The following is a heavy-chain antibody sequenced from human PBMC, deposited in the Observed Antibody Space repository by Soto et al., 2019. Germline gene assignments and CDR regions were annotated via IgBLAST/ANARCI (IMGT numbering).Heavy chain of an antibody. Sequence: QVQLQESGPGLVKPSETLSLTCAVSGGAISNNKWWSWVRQPPGKGLEWIGDIYHSGITNYNASLKSRVTMSVDKSKNQFSLNLTSVTAADTAVYYCTRLDYDWFDPWGQGTLVTVSS. CDR1: GGAISNNKW. V-gene: IGHV4-4*02. CDR2: IYHSGIT. D-gene: IGHD4-17*01. CDR3: TRLDYDWFDP. J-gene: IGHJ5*02.